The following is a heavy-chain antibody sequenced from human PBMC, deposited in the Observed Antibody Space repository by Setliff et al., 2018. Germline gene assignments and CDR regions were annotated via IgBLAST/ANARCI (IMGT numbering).Heavy chain of an antibody. Sequence: ASETLSLTCTVSGGSISTYYWSWIRQSPGKRLEWVGYIYYSGSTNYNPSLKSRVTISIDTSKNQFSLKLSSVTAADTAVYYCARDLTGWGWFDPWGQGTLVTVSS. CDR2: IYYSGST. CDR3: ARDLTGWGWFDP. J-gene: IGHJ5*02. D-gene: IGHD3-9*01. V-gene: IGHV4-59*01. CDR1: GGSISTYY.